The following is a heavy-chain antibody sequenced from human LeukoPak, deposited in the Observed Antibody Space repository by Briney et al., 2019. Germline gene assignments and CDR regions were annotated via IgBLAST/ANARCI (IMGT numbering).Heavy chain of an antibody. CDR2: IYYSGTT. Sequence: SETLSLTCTVSGGFISSSSYSWGWIRQPPGKGLEWIGSIYYSGTTYYNPSLKSRVTISVDTSKIQFSLKLSSVAATDTAVYFCARLRFDFWSGYTHPYFDYWGQGTLVTVSS. V-gene: IGHV4-39*01. CDR1: GGFISSSSYS. CDR3: ARLRFDFWSGYTHPYFDY. D-gene: IGHD3-3*01. J-gene: IGHJ4*02.